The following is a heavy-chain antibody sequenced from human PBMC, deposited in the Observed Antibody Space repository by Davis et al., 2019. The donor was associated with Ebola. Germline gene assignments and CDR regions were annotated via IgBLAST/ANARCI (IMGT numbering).Heavy chain of an antibody. Sequence: GESLKISCAASGFTFNYYAMNWVRQAPGKGLEWVSTLSHISHGGGSPHYADSVKGRFTISRDNSKNTLYLQMDTLRAEDTAVYYCARGSLTGFYYGMDFWGKGTTVTVSS. CDR3: ARGSLTGFYYGMDF. CDR2: LSHISHGGGSP. D-gene: IGHD7-27*01. V-gene: IGHV3-23*01. CDR1: GFTFNYYA. J-gene: IGHJ6*04.